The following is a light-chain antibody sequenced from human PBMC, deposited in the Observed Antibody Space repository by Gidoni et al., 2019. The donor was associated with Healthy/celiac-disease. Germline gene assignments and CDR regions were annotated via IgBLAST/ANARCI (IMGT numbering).Light chain of an antibody. CDR1: QSVSSY. V-gene: IGKV3-11*01. J-gene: IGKJ4*01. Sequence: EIVLTQSPATLSLSPGERATLSCSASQSVSSYLAWYQQKPGQAPRLLIYDASNRATGIPARCSGSGSGTDFTLTISSLEPEDFAVYYCQQRSNWITFGGGTKVEIK. CDR3: QQRSNWIT. CDR2: DAS.